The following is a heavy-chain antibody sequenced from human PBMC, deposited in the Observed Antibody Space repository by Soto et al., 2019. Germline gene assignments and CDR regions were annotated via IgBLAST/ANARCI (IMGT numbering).Heavy chain of an antibody. CDR3: ARDIQPTNLFDP. CDR1: GGSISSGGYY. D-gene: IGHD1-26*01. J-gene: IGHJ5*02. CDR2: IYYSGST. Sequence: SETLSLTCTVSGGSISSGGYYWSWIRQHPGKGLEWIGYIYYSGSTYYNPSLKSRVSISVDTSKNQFSLKLSSVTAADTAVYYCARDIQPTNLFDPWGQGTLVTVSS. V-gene: IGHV4-31*03.